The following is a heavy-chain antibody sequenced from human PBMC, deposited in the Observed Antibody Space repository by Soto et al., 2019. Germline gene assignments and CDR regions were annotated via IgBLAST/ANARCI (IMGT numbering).Heavy chain of an antibody. Sequence: ASVKVSCKASGYTFTSYDISWVRQAPGQGLEWMGWISAYSGNTNYAQKFQGRVTLTTDTSTSTAYMELRSLRSDDTAVYYCARDRALLAASPGYWGQGTLVTSP. CDR1: GYTFTSYD. V-gene: IGHV1-18*01. CDR3: ARDRALLAASPGY. J-gene: IGHJ4*02. CDR2: ISAYSGNT. D-gene: IGHD2-15*01.